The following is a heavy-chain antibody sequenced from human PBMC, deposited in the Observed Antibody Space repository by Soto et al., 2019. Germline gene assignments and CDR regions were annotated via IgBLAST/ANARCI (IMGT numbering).Heavy chain of an antibody. CDR1: GYTFTSYY. Sequence: ASVKVSCKASGYTFTSYYMHWVRQAPGQGLEWMGIINPSGGSTSYAQKFQGRVTMTRDTSTSTVYMELRSLRSDDTAVYYCARVVWFGELLPSDAFDIWGQGTMVTVSS. D-gene: IGHD3-10*01. CDR3: ARVVWFGELLPSDAFDI. V-gene: IGHV1-46*01. J-gene: IGHJ3*02. CDR2: INPSGGST.